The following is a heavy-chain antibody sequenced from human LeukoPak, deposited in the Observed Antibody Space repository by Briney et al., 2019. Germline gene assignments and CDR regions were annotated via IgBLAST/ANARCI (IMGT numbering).Heavy chain of an antibody. J-gene: IGHJ4*02. V-gene: IGHV4-34*01. CDR3: ARILYDFWRGYPLYYFDY. CDR2: INHSGST. D-gene: IGHD3-3*01. Sequence: SETLSLTCAVYGGSFSGYYWSWIRQPPGKGLEWIGEINHSGSTNYNPSLKSRVTISVDTSKNQFSLKLSSVTAADTAVYYCARILYDFWRGYPLYYFDYWGQGTLVTVSS. CDR1: GGSFSGYY.